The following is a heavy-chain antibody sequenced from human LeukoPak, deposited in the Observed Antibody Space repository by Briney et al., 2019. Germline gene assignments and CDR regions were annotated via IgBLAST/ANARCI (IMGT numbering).Heavy chain of an antibody. CDR2: INHSGST. J-gene: IGHJ6*02. CDR3: ARAPRMYSSSWYVSYYYGMDV. Sequence: SETLSLTCAVYGGSFSGYYWSWIRQPPGKGLEWIGEINHSGSTNYNPSLKSRVTISVDTSKNQFSLKLSSETAADTAVYYCARAPRMYSSSWYVSYYYGMDVWGQGTTVTVSS. V-gene: IGHV4-34*01. D-gene: IGHD6-13*01. CDR1: GGSFSGYY.